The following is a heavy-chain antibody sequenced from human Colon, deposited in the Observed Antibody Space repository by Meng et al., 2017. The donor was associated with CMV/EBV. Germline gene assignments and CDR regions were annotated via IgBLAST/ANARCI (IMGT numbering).Heavy chain of an antibody. J-gene: IGHJ6*02. V-gene: IGHV3-30*02. CDR1: GFIFSSYG. CDR2: IRYDGSNE. D-gene: IGHD3-10*01. Sequence: GESLKISCAVSGFIFSSYGMHWVRQAPGKGLEWVAFIRYDGSNEYYADSVKGRFTISRDNSKNTLHLQMNSLRADDTAVYYCARDHIRLVWFGAFGMDVWGQGTTVTVSS. CDR3: ARDHIRLVWFGAFGMDV.